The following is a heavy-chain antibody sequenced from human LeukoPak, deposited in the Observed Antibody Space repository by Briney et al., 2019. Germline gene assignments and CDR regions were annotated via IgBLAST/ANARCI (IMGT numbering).Heavy chain of an antibody. D-gene: IGHD1-26*01. CDR1: GFTVSSNC. CDR2: IKSKTDGGTT. Sequence: GGSLRLSCAASGFTVSSNCMSWVRQAPGKGLEWVGRIKSKTDGGTTDYAAPVKGRFTISRDDSKNTLYLQMNSLKTEDTAVYYCTTDIVGATERDYWGQGTLVTVSS. CDR3: TTDIVGATERDY. V-gene: IGHV3-15*01. J-gene: IGHJ4*02.